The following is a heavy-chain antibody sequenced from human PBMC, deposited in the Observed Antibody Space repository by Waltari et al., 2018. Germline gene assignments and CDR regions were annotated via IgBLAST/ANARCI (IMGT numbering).Heavy chain of an antibody. D-gene: IGHD5-18*01. CDR1: GGSFSGYY. V-gene: IGHV4-34*01. J-gene: IGHJ4*02. CDR3: ARRIQRGDSYGRSPGTLFDY. Sequence: QVQLQQWGAGLLKPSETLSLTCAVYGGSFSGYYWSWIRQPPGKGLEWIGEINHSGSTNYHPSLKSRVTISVDTSKNQFSLKLSSVTAADTAVYYCARRIQRGDSYGRSPGTLFDYWGQGTLVTVSS. CDR2: INHSGST.